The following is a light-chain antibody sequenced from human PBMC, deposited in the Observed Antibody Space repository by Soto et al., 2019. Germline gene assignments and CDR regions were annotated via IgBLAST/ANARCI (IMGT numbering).Light chain of an antibody. Sequence: QSALTQPPSASGSPGQSVTISCTGTTSDVGGYNYVSWYQLHPGKVPKLIISEVNKRPSGVPDRFSGSKSGSTASLTVSGLQAEDEADYFCSSYAGSKNFILFGRGTKLTVL. CDR2: EVN. CDR1: TSDVGGYNY. CDR3: SSYAGSKNFIL. J-gene: IGLJ2*01. V-gene: IGLV2-8*01.